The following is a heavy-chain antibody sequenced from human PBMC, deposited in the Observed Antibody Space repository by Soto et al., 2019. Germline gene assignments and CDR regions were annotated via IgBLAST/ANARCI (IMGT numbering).Heavy chain of an antibody. D-gene: IGHD4-17*01. V-gene: IGHV4-30-2*01. J-gene: IGHJ4*02. CDR3: ARASTTVTTLDY. CDR1: GGSISGGCYS. Sequence: QLQLQESGSGLVKPSQTLSLTCAVSGGSISGGCYSWSWIRQPPGKGLEWIGYIYHSGSTYYNPSLKSRVTISVDRSKNQFSLKLSSVTAADTAVYYCARASTTVTTLDYWGQGTLVTVSS. CDR2: IYHSGST.